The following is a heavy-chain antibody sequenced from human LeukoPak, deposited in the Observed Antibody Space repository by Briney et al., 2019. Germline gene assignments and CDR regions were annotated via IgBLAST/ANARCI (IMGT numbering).Heavy chain of an antibody. D-gene: IGHD3-22*01. CDR1: GGSISSGDYC. CDR2: IYYSGST. CDR3: ARGVEYYDSSGYLSRYNWFDP. J-gene: IGHJ5*02. Sequence: SETLSLTCTVSGGSISSGDYCWSWIRQPPGKGLEWIGYIYYSGSTYYNPSLKSRVTISVDTSKNQFSLKLSSVTAADTAVYYCARGVEYYDSSGYLSRYNWFDPWGQGTLVTVSS. V-gene: IGHV4-30-4*01.